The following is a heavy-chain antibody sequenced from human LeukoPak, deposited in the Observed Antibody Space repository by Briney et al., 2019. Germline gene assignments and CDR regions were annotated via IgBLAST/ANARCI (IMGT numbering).Heavy chain of an antibody. Sequence: SETLSLTCAVSGGSISSSNWWSWVRQPPGKGLEWIGEIYHSGSTNYNPSLKSRVTISVDKSKNQFSLKLNSVSATDTAVYYCARSGYYYYYMDVWGKGTTVTISS. CDR1: GGSISSSNW. V-gene: IGHV4-4*02. CDR3: ARSGYYYYYMDV. J-gene: IGHJ6*03. D-gene: IGHD3-10*01. CDR2: IYHSGST.